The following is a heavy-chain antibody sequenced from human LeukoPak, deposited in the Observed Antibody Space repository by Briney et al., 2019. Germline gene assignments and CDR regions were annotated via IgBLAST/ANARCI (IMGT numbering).Heavy chain of an antibody. CDR2: IYYSGST. Sequence: KASETLSLTCTVSGDSISSTNYYWGWIRQPPGKGLEWIGSIYYSGSTYYNPSLESRVTISVDTSKNQFSLKLSSVTAADTAVYYCARDSTGTLRLGPDAFDIWGQGTMVTVSS. V-gene: IGHV4-39*07. J-gene: IGHJ3*02. CDR3: ARDSTGTLRLGPDAFDI. D-gene: IGHD1-7*01. CDR1: GDSISSTNYY.